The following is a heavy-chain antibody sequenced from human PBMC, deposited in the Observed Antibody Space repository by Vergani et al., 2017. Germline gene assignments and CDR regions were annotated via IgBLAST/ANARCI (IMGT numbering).Heavy chain of an antibody. Sequence: QVKLVQSGAEVKKPGSSVKVSCKASGVTFSSYAISWVRPAPGQGLEWMGGLIPSFGIANYAQKFQGRVTITADKSTSTAYMELSSLRSEDTAVYYWSGDLPTVTRGYYFDYWGQGTLVTVSS. D-gene: IGHD4-17*01. CDR1: GVTFSSYA. CDR3: SGDLPTVTRGYYFDY. V-gene: IGHV1-69*17. J-gene: IGHJ4*02. CDR2: LIPSFGIA.